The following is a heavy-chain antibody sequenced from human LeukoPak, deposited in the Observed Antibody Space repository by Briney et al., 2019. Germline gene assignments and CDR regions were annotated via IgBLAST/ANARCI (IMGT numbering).Heavy chain of an antibody. Sequence: GGSLRLSCAASGFSFSAYAMSWVRQAPGKGLEWVSGISSNGGSAYYATSVKGRFTMSRDNSKNTLSLQMNSLRAEDTAVYYCAKDKAIGYCSGGTCSYFDYWGQGTLVTVSP. D-gene: IGHD2-15*01. CDR1: GFSFSAYA. CDR3: AKDKAIGYCSGGTCSYFDY. V-gene: IGHV3-23*01. CDR2: ISSNGGSA. J-gene: IGHJ4*02.